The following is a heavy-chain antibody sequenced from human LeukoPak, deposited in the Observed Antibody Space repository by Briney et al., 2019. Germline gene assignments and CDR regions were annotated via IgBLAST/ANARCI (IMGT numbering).Heavy chain of an antibody. J-gene: IGHJ4*02. D-gene: IGHD2-15*01. V-gene: IGHV4-39*07. Sequence: SETLSLTCTVSGGSLSSSSYYWGWIRQPPGTGLEWLGSIYYSGSTYYNPSLKSRVTISVDTSKNQFSLKLSSVTAADTAVYYCARGPKYCSGGSCYSRPFDYWGQGTLVTVSS. CDR2: IYYSGST. CDR1: GGSLSSSSYY. CDR3: ARGPKYCSGGSCYSRPFDY.